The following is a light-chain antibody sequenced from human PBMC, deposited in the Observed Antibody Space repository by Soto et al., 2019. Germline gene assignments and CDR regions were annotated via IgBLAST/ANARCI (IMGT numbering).Light chain of an antibody. CDR1: QSINNRY. J-gene: IGKJ3*01. CDR2: AAS. Sequence: ENVLTQSPGTLSLSPGERATLSCRASQSINNRYLAWYQQKPGQARRLLIYAASSRATGIPDRFSGSGSGTDFTLTISRLEPEDFAVYYCQQFGSSPGFTFGPGTKVDIK. CDR3: QQFGSSPGFT. V-gene: IGKV3-20*01.